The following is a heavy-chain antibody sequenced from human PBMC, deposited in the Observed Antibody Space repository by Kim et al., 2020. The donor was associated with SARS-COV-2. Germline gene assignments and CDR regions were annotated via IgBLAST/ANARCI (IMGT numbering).Heavy chain of an antibody. Sequence: TYYEDTVKCRLTISRDNAKNTVYLQMSSLRAEDTAIYYCAKETPSLGYAENWGQGTLVTVSS. CDR2: T. CDR3: AKETPSLGYAEN. V-gene: IGHV3-23*01. D-gene: IGHD3-16*01. J-gene: IGHJ4*02.